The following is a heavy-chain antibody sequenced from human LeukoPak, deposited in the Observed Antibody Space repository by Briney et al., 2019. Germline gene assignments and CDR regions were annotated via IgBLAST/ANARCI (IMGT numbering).Heavy chain of an antibody. V-gene: IGHV3-7*03. CDR1: GFTFSSYA. Sequence: GGSLRLSCAASGFTFSSYAMSWVRQAPGKGLEWVANIKQDGSAKYYVDSAKGRFTNSRDNAKDSLYLQMNSLRADDTAVYYCARGAAFGVANWFDPWGQGTLVTVSS. CDR3: ARGAAFGVANWFDP. CDR2: IKQDGSAK. D-gene: IGHD3-3*01. J-gene: IGHJ5*02.